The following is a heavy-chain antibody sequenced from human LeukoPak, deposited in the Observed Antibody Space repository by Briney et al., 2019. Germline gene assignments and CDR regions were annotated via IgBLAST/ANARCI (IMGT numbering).Heavy chain of an antibody. V-gene: IGHV3-74*01. Sequence: TGGSLRLSCATSGFTLSLAWMHWVRQAPGKGLEWVSRIKYDGSYTNYADSVKGRFTISRDNARNTLSLHMISLRAEDTAVYFCVRAPVVVGPGVFFESWGQGTLVTVSA. J-gene: IGHJ4*02. CDR2: IKYDGSYT. CDR3: VRAPVVVGPGVFFES. CDR1: GFTLSLAW. D-gene: IGHD2-21*01.